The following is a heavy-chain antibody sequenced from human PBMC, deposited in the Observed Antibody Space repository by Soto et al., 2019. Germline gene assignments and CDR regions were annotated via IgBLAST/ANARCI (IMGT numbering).Heavy chain of an antibody. CDR2: INPSGGST. V-gene: IGHV1-46*01. CDR1: GYTFTSYY. D-gene: IGHD1-26*01. J-gene: IGHJ5*02. CDR3: AREVGATARHGRWFDP. Sequence: ASVKVSCKASGYTFTSYYMHWVRQAPGQGLEWMGIINPSGGSTSYAQKFQGRVTMTRDTSTSTVYMELSSLRSEDTAVYYCAREVGATARHGRWFDPWGQGTLVTVSS.